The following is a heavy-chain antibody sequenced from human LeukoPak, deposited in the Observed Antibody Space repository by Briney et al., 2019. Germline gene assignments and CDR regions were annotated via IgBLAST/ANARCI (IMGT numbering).Heavy chain of an antibody. Sequence: SETLSLTCTVSGASISSYYWSWIRQPPGKGLEWIASRHYRGTTNYNPSLESRVTISVDTSRKQFSLKLSSVTAADTAVYYCASYSYYYDSSGYFDYWGQGTLVTVSS. J-gene: IGHJ4*02. V-gene: IGHV4-59*01. D-gene: IGHD3-22*01. CDR3: ASYSYYYDSSGYFDY. CDR2: RHYRGTT. CDR1: GASISSYY.